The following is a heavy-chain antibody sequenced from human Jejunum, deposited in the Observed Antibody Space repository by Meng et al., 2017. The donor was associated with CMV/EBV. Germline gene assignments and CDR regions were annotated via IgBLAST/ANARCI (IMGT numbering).Heavy chain of an antibody. J-gene: IGHJ4*02. Sequence: ASGFTFNDYAMSWVRQAPGRGLEWVAVISDSGANTYYADSVKGRFTISRDNSKNTLYLQLNSLRAEDTAVYYCAQGRDSNTWYLFDYWGRGTLVTVSS. CDR3: AQGRDSNTWYLFDY. V-gene: IGHV3-23*01. CDR2: ISDSGANT. D-gene: IGHD6-13*01. CDR1: GFTFNDYA.